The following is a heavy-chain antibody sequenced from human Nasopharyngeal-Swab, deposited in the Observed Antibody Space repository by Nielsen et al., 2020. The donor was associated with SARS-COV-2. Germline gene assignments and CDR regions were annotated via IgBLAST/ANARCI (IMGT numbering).Heavy chain of an antibody. Sequence: GESLKIPCAASGFTFSDYAMHWVRQVPGKGLEWVAVISYDGTNKFYPVSVKGRFTISRDNFRNTLSLQMNSLRPEDTGVYFCVKDRIVATNLFDYWGHGTQVTVSS. CDR1: GFTFSDYA. V-gene: IGHV3-30*18. J-gene: IGHJ4*01. CDR2: ISYDGTNK. CDR3: VKDRIVATNLFDY. D-gene: IGHD5-12*01.